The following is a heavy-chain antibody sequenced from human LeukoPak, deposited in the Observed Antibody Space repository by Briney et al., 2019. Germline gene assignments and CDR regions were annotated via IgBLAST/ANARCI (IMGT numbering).Heavy chain of an antibody. CDR2: IKQDGSEK. CDR1: GFTFSSYW. V-gene: IGHV3-7*01. CDR3: ARETAIDYYYGMDV. J-gene: IGHJ6*02. Sequence: GGSLRLSCAASGFTFSSYWMSWVRQAPGKGLEWVANIKQDGSEKYYVDSVKGRFTISRDNAKNSLYLQMNSLRAEDTAVYYCARETAIDYYYGMDVWGQGTTVTVSS. D-gene: IGHD2-21*02.